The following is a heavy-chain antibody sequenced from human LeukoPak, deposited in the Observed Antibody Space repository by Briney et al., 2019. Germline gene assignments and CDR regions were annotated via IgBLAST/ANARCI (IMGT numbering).Heavy chain of an antibody. V-gene: IGHV3-72*01. CDR3: ARGSSATDYYYYGMDV. Sequence: GGSLRLSCAASGFTFSDHYMDWVRQAPGKGLEWVGRTRNKANSYTSQYAAYVKGRFTISTDDSKNSLYLQMNSLKTEDTAVYYCARGSSATDYYYYGMDVWGQGTTVTVSS. D-gene: IGHD5-24*01. CDR1: GFTFSDHY. CDR2: TRNKANSYTS. J-gene: IGHJ6*02.